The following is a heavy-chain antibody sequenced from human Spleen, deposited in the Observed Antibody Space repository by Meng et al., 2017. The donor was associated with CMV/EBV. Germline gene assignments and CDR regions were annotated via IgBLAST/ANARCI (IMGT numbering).Heavy chain of an antibody. J-gene: IGHJ4*02. CDR1: VSSNY. D-gene: IGHD2-2*02. Sequence: VSSNYMSWVRQAPGKGLEWVSVIYSGGSTYYADSVKGRFTISRDNSKNTLYLQMNSLRAEDTAVYYCARAPTLGYCSTTSCYSPDYWGQGTLVTVSS. V-gene: IGHV3-53*01. CDR2: IYSGGST. CDR3: ARAPTLGYCSTTSCYSPDY.